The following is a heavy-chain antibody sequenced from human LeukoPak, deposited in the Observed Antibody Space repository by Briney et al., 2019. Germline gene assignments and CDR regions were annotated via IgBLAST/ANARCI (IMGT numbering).Heavy chain of an antibody. CDR2: ISYDGSNK. CDR3: ARERNSGWYAFDYYYYYGMDV. CDR1: GFTFSSYA. J-gene: IGHJ6*02. D-gene: IGHD6-19*01. V-gene: IGHV3-30-3*01. Sequence: GGSLRLSCAASGFTFSSYAMHWVRQAPGKGLEWVAVISYDGSNKYYADSVKGRFTISRDNSKNTLYLQMNSLRAEDTAVYYCARERNSGWYAFDYYYYYGMDVWGQGTTVTVSS.